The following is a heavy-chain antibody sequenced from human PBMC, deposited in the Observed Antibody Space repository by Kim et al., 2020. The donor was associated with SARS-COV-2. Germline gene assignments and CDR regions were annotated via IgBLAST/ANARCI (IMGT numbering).Heavy chain of an antibody. CDR3: ASGGGGYEGGIDY. CDR2: INHSGST. J-gene: IGHJ4*02. Sequence: SETLSLTCAVYGGSFSGYYWSWIRQPPGKGLEWIGEINHSGSTNYNPSLKSRVTISVDTSKNQFSLKLSSVTAADTAVYYCASGGGGYEGGIDYWGQGTLVTVSS. CDR1: GGSFSGYY. V-gene: IGHV4-34*01. D-gene: IGHD5-12*01.